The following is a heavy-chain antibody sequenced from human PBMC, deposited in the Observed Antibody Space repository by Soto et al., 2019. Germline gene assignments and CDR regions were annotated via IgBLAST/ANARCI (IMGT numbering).Heavy chain of an antibody. J-gene: IGHJ4*02. CDR2: INHRGST. CDR3: ARGSDPCIYPPFDY. Sequence: SETLSLTCAVYGGSFSGYYWTWIRQPPGKGLEWIGEINHRGSTNYNPSLKSRVTISVGTSKNQFSLKLSSVTAADTAVYYCARGSDPCIYPPFDYWGQGTLVTVSS. V-gene: IGHV4-34*01. CDR1: GGSFSGYY. D-gene: IGHD1-20*01.